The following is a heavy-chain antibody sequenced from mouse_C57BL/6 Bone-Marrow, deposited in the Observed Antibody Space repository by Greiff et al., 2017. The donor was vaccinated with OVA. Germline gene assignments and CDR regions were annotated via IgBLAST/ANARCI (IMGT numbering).Heavy chain of an antibody. CDR1: GYTFTSYT. CDR3: ARAYYSNPRYYYAMDD. Sequence: SGAELARPGASVKMSCKASGYTFTSYTMHWVKQRPGQGLEWIGYINPSSGYTKYNQKFKDKATLTADKSSSTAYMQLSSLTSEDSAVYYCARAYYSNPRYYYAMDDGGQGTSVTVSS. V-gene: IGHV1-4*01. D-gene: IGHD2-5*01. J-gene: IGHJ4*01. CDR2: INPSSGYT.